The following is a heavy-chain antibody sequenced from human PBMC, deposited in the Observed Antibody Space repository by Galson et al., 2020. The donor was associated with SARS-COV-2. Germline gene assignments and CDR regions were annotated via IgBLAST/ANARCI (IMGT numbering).Heavy chain of an antibody. CDR1: GDSISNSHYF. J-gene: IGHJ4*01. V-gene: IGHV4-39*01. CDR3: ERPRHDSKLMDFGC. CDR2: VHSSGDT. Sequence: SETLSLTCTVSGDSISNSHYFWVWIRQPPGKGLEWIGNVHSSGDTYNNPSLKSRVTIFVDTARNQVFLRLNSVTATDTALCYCERPRHDSKLMDFGCWGQGALGNVS. D-gene: IGHD4-4*01.